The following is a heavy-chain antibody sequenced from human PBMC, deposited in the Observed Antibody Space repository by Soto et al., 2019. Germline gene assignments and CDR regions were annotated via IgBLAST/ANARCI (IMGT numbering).Heavy chain of an antibody. J-gene: IGHJ4*02. D-gene: IGHD1-1*01. V-gene: IGHV2-5*02. CDR1: GFSLTSSGVA. Sequence: QITLKESGPTLVQPTQTLTLTCAFSGFSLTSSGVAVGWVRQPPGRALEWLALIYWDDDKRYSPSLKSRLTLTKDPSKNQGGLTMTNMGPVDTATYYGAHSVAWKSATLYSWGEGPLDAVSS. CDR3: AHSVAWKSATLYS. CDR2: IYWDDDK.